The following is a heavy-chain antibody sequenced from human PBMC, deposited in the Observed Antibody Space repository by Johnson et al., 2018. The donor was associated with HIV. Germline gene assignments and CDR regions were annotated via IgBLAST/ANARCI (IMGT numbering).Heavy chain of an antibody. D-gene: IGHD6-13*01. J-gene: IGHJ3*02. CDR2: ISGGGSAI. V-gene: IGHV3-11*04. Sequence: QVQLVESGGGVVQPGRSLRLSCVASGFKLYEYDVSWVRQVPGKGLEWISYISGGGSAIYYADSVRGRFTISRDNAKNSLYLQMNSLRAEDTAVYYCAKVRRGSSWYIAFDIWGQGTMVTVSS. CDR1: GFKLYEYD. CDR3: AKVRRGSSWYIAFDI.